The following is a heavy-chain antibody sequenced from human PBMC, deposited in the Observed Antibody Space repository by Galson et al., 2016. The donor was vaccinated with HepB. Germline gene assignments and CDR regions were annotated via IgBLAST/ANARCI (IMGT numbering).Heavy chain of an antibody. CDR3: AREPRKIRYQLLEIYYYYYAMDV. V-gene: IGHV1-18*01. Sequence: SVKVSCKASGYTFTTYGISWVRQAPGQGLEWMGWISAYNGNTHYAQKLQGRVTITTDTSTSTAYMEMRSLRSDDTAVYSCAREPRKIRYQLLEIYYYYYAMDVWGQGTTVTVSS. CDR2: ISAYNGNT. CDR1: GYTFTTYG. J-gene: IGHJ6*02. D-gene: IGHD2-2*01.